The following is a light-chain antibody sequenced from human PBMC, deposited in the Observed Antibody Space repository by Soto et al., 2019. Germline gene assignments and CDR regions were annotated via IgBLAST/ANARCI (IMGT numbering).Light chain of an antibody. CDR3: QQFNSYTWT. V-gene: IGKV1-13*02. J-gene: IGKJ1*01. Sequence: AIQLTQSPSSLSASVGDRVTITCRASQGISSALAWYQQKPGKAPTLLSYDSSSVESGVPSRFSDSVSGTDLTLTISSLQPEDFATYYWQQFNSYTWTLGQGTKVEIK. CDR1: QGISSA. CDR2: DSS.